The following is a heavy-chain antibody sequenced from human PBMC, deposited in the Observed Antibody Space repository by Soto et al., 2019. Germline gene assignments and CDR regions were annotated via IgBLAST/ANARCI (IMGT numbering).Heavy chain of an antibody. CDR1: GYSFTGYG. CDR2: ISAHNGNT. V-gene: IGHV1-18*01. CDR3: ARADYCSGGTCYPGATDY. Sequence: QVPLVQSGAEVKKPGASVKVSCKASGYSFTGYGINWLRQAPGQGLEWVGWISAHNGNTKFAQKLQGRVTMTTDTSTSTAYMEMGSLRSDDTAVYYCARADYCSGGTCYPGATDYWGQGTLVTVSS. J-gene: IGHJ4*02. D-gene: IGHD2-15*01.